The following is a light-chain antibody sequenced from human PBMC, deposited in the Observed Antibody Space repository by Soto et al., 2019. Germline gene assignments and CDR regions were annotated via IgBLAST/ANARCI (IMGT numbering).Light chain of an antibody. J-gene: IGLJ2*01. CDR2: RNN. Sequence: QSVLTQPPSASGTHGQRVTISCSGSSSNIGSNYVYWYQQLPGTAPKLLIYRNNQRPSGVPDRFSCSKSGTSASLAISGIRSEDEDDYYCAAWDDSCYVVFGGGTKLTVL. V-gene: IGLV1-47*01. CDR3: AAWDDSCYVV. CDR1: SSNIGSNY.